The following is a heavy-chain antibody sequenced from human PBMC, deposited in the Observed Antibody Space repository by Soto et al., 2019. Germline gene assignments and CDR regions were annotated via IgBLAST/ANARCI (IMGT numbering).Heavy chain of an antibody. J-gene: IGHJ6*03. CDR3: ARTYYDFWSGYWDDYYYYYSMDV. D-gene: IGHD3-3*01. V-gene: IGHV1-18*01. CDR1: GYTFTSYG. CDR2: ISAYNGNT. Sequence: ASVKVSCKASGYTFTSYGISWVRQAPGQGLEWMGWISAYNGNTNYAQKLQGRVTMTTDTSTSTAYMELRSLRSDDTAVYYCARTYYDFWSGYWDDYYYYYSMDVWGKGPTVTVS.